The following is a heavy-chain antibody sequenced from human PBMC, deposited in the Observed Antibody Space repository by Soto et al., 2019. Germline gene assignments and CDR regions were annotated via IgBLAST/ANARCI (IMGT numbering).Heavy chain of an antibody. CDR2: VTANGGST. V-gene: IGHV3-23*01. CDR1: GFTFSVYA. CDR3: ASLGVGDWANYYYVHGMAV. J-gene: IGHJ6*02. Sequence: EVQLLESGGGFVQPGGSLRLSCAATGFTFSVYAMTWVRQAPGKGLEWVSAVTANGGSTYSADSVKGRFTISRDNSKNTLILQMNSLRAEDTAVYYCASLGVGDWANYYYVHGMAVWGQGTTVTSSS. D-gene: IGHD2-21*02.